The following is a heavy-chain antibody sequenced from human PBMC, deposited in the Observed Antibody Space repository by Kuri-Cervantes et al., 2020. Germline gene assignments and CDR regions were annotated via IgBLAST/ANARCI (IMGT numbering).Heavy chain of an antibody. V-gene: IGHV3-53*01. CDR1: GFTVSSYD. J-gene: IGHJ4*02. Sequence: GESLKISCAASGFTVSSYDMHWVRQATGKGLEWVSVIYTGGGTYYADSVKGRFTISRDNSKNTVYLQMNNLRAEDTAVYYCARFYGDYVKPKIDYWGQGTLVTVSS. D-gene: IGHD4-17*01. CDR2: IYTGGGT. CDR3: ARFYGDYVKPKIDY.